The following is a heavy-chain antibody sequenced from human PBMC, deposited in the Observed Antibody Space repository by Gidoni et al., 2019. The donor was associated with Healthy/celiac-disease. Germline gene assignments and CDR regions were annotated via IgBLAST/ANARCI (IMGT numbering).Heavy chain of an antibody. CDR1: GFSLSPSGMC. V-gene: IGHV2-70*01. Sequence: QVTLRESGPALVKPTQTLTLTCTFPGFSLSPSGMCVSWIRQPPGKALEWLALIDWDDDKYYSTSLKTRLTISKDTSKNQVVLTMTNMDPVDTATYYCARHFDSYYYYGMDVWGQGTTVTVSS. J-gene: IGHJ6*02. D-gene: IGHD3-22*01. CDR2: IDWDDDK. CDR3: ARHFDSYYYYGMDV.